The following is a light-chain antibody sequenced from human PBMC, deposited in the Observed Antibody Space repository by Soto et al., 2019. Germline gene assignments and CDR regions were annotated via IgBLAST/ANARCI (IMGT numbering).Light chain of an antibody. CDR2: GTS. Sequence: EIVLTQSPGTLSLSPGERATLSCRASQTVSSYFLAWYQQKPGQAPRLLIYGTSNRATGIPDRFSGSGSGTVFTLTISRLQPEDFAVYYCQHYGGSPLYSFGQGTKLEI. V-gene: IGKV3-20*01. J-gene: IGKJ2*01. CDR1: QTVSSYF. CDR3: QHYGGSPLYS.